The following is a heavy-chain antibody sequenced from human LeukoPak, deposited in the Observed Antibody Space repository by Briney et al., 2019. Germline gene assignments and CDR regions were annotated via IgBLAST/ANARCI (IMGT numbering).Heavy chain of an antibody. CDR2: IGIDSGNT. V-gene: IGHV3-48*01. CDR3: ARDQRSSSHTGYYYYGMDV. J-gene: IGHJ6*02. Sequence: GESLRLSCAASGFTFSDYSMNWGRQAPGKGLEWNSYIGIDSGNTNYADSVKGRFTISGDKAKNSLYLQMNSLRVEDTAVYYCARDQRSSSHTGYYYYGMDVWGQGTTVTVSS. CDR1: GFTFSDYS. D-gene: IGHD6-13*01.